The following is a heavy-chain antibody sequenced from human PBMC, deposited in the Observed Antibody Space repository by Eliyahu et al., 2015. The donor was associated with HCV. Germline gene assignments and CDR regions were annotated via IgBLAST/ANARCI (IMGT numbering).Heavy chain of an antibody. CDR3: ARHGGWHFDL. CDR1: GGSISGYY. J-gene: IGHJ4*02. Sequence: QVHLQQWGTGLMKPSETLSLTCAVYGGSISGYYWSWVRQPPGKGLEWVGEMYYRGATKYNPSLKSRVTLLVDTSKNEFSLKLTSVTAADTAVYYCARHGGWHFDLWGQGTLATVSA. CDR2: MYYRGAT. V-gene: IGHV4-34*02.